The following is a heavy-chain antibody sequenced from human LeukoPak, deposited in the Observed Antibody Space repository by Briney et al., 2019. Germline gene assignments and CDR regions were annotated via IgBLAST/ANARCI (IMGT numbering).Heavy chain of an antibody. CDR1: GFTFSSYS. D-gene: IGHD2-15*01. Sequence: GGSLRLSCAASGFTFSSYSMNWVRQAPGKGLEWVSSISSSSSYIYYADSVKGRFTISRDDAKNSLFLQMNSLRAEDTAVYYCAREGGYCSGGSCRFFDYWGQGTLVTVSS. CDR3: AREGGYCSGGSCRFFDY. J-gene: IGHJ4*02. V-gene: IGHV3-21*06. CDR2: ISSSSSYI.